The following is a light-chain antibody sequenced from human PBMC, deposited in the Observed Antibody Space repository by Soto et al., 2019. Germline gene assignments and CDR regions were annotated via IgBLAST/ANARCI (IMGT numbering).Light chain of an antibody. CDR3: QHYGSSPPGFT. Sequence: EIVLTQSPGTLSLSPGEGATLSCRASQSVSSSYLAWYQQKSGQAPRLLIYAASSRATGIPDRFSGSGSGTDFTLTISRLEPEDFAVYYCQHYGSSPPGFTFGPGTKVDIK. V-gene: IGKV3-20*01. J-gene: IGKJ3*01. CDR2: AAS. CDR1: QSVSSSY.